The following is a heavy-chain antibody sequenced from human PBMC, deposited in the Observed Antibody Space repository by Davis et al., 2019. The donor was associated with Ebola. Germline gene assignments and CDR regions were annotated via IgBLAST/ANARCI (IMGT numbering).Heavy chain of an antibody. CDR2: INHRGST. D-gene: IGHD2-2*01. V-gene: IGHV4-34*01. Sequence: PSETLSLTCAVYGGSFSGYYWSWIRQHPGKGREWIGEINHRGSTNYNPSLKSRVTISLDTSKNQFSLKLSSVTAADTAVYYCASFTWCSSTSCYYYYGMDVWGQGTTVTVSS. J-gene: IGHJ6*02. CDR1: GGSFSGYY. CDR3: ASFTWCSSTSCYYYYGMDV.